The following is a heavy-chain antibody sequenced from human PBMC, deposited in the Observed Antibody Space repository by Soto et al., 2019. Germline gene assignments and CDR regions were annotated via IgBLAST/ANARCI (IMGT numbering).Heavy chain of an antibody. J-gene: IGHJ6*02. D-gene: IGHD5-12*01. CDR1: VFTFSSYG. CDR3: ARDRVATRGPYYYYGMDV. Sequence: PWGSLRLSCSASVFTFSSYGMHWFRQAPGKGLEWVAVIWYDGSNKYYADSVKGRFTISRDNSKNTLYLQMNSLRAEDTAVYSCARDRVATRGPYYYYGMDVWGQGTTVTVSS. CDR2: IWYDGSNK. V-gene: IGHV3-33*01.